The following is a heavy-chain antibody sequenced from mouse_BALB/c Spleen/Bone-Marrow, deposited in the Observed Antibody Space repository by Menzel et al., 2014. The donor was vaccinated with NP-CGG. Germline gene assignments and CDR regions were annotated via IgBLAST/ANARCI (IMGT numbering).Heavy chain of an antibody. CDR2: IDPENGNT. CDR1: GFNIKDYY. J-gene: IGHJ2*01. V-gene: IGHV14-1*02. Sequence: VQLQQSGSELVRPGALVKLSCKASGFNIKDYYMHWVIQRPEQGLEWIGWIDPENGNTIYDPKFQGKASITADTSSNTAYLQLSSLTSEDTAVYYCARRYGSSFDYWGQGTTLTVSS. CDR3: ARRYGSSFDY. D-gene: IGHD1-1*01.